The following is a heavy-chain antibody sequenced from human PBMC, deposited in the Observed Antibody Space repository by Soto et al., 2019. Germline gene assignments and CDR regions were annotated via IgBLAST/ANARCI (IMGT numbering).Heavy chain of an antibody. CDR3: AKADIVLSIWGGGGVSFVI. Sequence: GGSLRLSCAGSGFTFSSYGMHWVRQAPGKGLEWVAVISYDGSNKYYADSVKGRFTISRDNSKNTLYLQMNSLRAEDTAVYYCAKADIVLSIWGGGGVSFVISCPAPIVSVS. CDR1: GFTFSSYG. D-gene: IGHD5-12*01. J-gene: IGHJ3*02. V-gene: IGHV3-30*18. CDR2: ISYDGSNK.